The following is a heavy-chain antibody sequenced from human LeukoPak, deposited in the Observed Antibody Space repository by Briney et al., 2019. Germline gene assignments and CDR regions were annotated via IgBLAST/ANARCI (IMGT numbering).Heavy chain of an antibody. Sequence: PSETLSLTCSVSGGSISGSSYYWGWIRQPPGKGLEWIGNIYYRGSTYDNPSLKSRVIMSIDTSKNQFSLKVNSVTATDTAVYYCAKTVWSRLAAGLDSWGQGTLVTVSS. CDR2: IYYRGST. D-gene: IGHD2-21*02. CDR1: GGSISGSSYY. J-gene: IGHJ4*02. V-gene: IGHV4-39*01. CDR3: AKTVWSRLAAGLDS.